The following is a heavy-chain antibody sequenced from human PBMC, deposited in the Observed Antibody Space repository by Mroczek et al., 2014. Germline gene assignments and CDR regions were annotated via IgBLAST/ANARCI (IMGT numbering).Heavy chain of an antibody. CDR1: GFTFSSYG. J-gene: IGHJ4*02. CDR2: IWYDGSNK. D-gene: IGHD1-26*01. CDR3: ARGSYYSGSYRFDY. Sequence: GGGVVQPGRSLRLSCAASGFTFSSYGMHWVRQAPGKGLEWVAVIWYDGSNKYYADSVKGRFTISRDNSKNTLYLQMNSLRAEDTAVYYCARGSYYSGSYRFDYWGQGTLVTVSS. V-gene: IGHV3-33*01.